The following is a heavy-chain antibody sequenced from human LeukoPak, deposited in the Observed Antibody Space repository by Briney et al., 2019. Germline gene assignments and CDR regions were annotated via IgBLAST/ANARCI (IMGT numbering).Heavy chain of an antibody. D-gene: IGHD6-19*01. CDR2: ISAYNGNT. Sequence: GASVKVSCKASGYTFTSYGISWVRQAPGQGLEWMGWISAYNGNTNYAQKPQGRVTMTTDTSTSTAYMALRRLRSDDTAVYYCARGWSRYSSGWKYYFDYWGQGTLVTVSS. CDR3: ARGWSRYSSGWKYYFDY. J-gene: IGHJ4*02. V-gene: IGHV1-18*01. CDR1: GYTFTSYG.